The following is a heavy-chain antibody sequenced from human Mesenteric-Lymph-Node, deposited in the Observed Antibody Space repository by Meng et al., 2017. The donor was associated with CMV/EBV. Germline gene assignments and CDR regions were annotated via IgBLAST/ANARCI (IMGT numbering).Heavy chain of an antibody. CDR2: ISYDGTRQ. J-gene: IGHJ4*02. D-gene: IGHD3-22*01. Sequence: LSLTCVASGFTFTDYAMHWVRQTPGKGLEWVAAISYDGTRQYYPDSVKGRFTISRDNSKNTLYLQMNSLRAEDTAVYYCAKDPRHYYDSSGYYCWGQGTLVTVSS. CDR3: AKDPRHYYDSSGYYC. V-gene: IGHV3-30*04. CDR1: GFTFTDYA.